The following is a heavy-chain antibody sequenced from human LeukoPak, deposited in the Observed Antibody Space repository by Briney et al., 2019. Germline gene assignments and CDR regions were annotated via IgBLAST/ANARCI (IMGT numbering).Heavy chain of an antibody. Sequence: GGSLRLSCAASGFTFSSYWMSWVRQAPGKGLEWVANIKQDGSEKYYVGSVKGRFTISRDNAKNSLYLQMNSLRAEDTAVYYCARDCRGYSYGYYYYYMDVWGKGTTVTVSS. J-gene: IGHJ6*03. CDR1: GFTFSSYW. CDR2: IKQDGSEK. D-gene: IGHD5-18*01. V-gene: IGHV3-7*01. CDR3: ARDCRGYSYGYYYYYMDV.